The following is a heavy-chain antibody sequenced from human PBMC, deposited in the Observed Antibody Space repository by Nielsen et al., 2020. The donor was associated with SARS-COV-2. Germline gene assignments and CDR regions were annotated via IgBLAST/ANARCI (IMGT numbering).Heavy chain of an antibody. CDR1: GFTVSSNY. V-gene: IGHV3-66*01. J-gene: IGHJ4*02. CDR3: AREIRWFDY. CDR2: IHSGGST. D-gene: IGHD4-23*01. Sequence: GESLKISCAASGFTVSSNYMSWVRQAPGKGLEWVSVIHSGGSTYYADSVKGRFTISRDNSKNTLYLQMNSLRAEDTAVYYCAREIRWFDYWGQGTLVTVSS.